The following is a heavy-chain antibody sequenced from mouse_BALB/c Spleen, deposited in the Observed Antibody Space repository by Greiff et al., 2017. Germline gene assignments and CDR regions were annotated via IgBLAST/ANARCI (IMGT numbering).Heavy chain of an antibody. CDR1: GFTFSSYG. J-gene: IGHJ4*01. CDR3: ARRTYYDAMDY. D-gene: IGHD2-10*01. V-gene: IGHV5-6*01. Sequence: EVQRVESGGDLVKPGGSLKLSCAASGFTFSSYGMSWVRQTPDKRLEWVATISSGGSYTYYPDSVKGRFTISRDNAKNTLYLQMSSLKSEDTAMYYCARRTYYDAMDYWGQGTSVTVSS. CDR2: ISSGGSYT.